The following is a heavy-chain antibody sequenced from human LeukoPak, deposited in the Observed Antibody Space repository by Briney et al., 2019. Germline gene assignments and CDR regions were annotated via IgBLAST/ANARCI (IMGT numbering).Heavy chain of an antibody. CDR3: AKQSAGSAAWYSLHYDF. V-gene: IGHV3-23*01. CDR1: GFTLSSYA. CDR2: VDGGGGT. Sequence: GGSLRLSCAASGFTLSSYAMTWVRQAPGRGLEWVSSVDGGGGTYYADPVKGRFTISRDNSKDTLYLQMNGLRAEDTAVYFCAKQSAGSAAWYSLHYDFWGQGTLVTVSS. D-gene: IGHD6-13*01. J-gene: IGHJ4*02.